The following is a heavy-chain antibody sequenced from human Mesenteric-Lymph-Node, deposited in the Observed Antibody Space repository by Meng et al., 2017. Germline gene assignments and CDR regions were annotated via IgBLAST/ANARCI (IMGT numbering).Heavy chain of an antibody. CDR2: INPNSGGT. D-gene: IGHD3-22*01. Sequence: ASVKVSCKASGYTFTGYYMHWVRQAPGQGLEWMGWINPNSGGTNYAQKFQGRVTMTRDTSISTAYMELSRLRSDDTAVYYCARGSWWRYYYDSSGFFDIWGQGTMVTVSS. CDR1: GYTFTGYY. J-gene: IGHJ3*02. V-gene: IGHV1-2*02. CDR3: ARGSWWRYYYDSSGFFDI.